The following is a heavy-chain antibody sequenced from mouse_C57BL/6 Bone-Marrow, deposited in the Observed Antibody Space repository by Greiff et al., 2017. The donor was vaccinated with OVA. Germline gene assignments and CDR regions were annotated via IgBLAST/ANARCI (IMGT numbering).Heavy chain of an antibody. V-gene: IGHV1-72*01. CDR2: IDPNSGGT. D-gene: IGHD2-5*01. CDR1: GYTFTSYW. CDR3: ASDSNYDYAMDY. Sequence: QVQLKQPGAELVKPGASVKLSCKASGYTFTSYWMHWVKQRPGRGLEWIGRIDPNSGGTKYNEKFKSKATLTVDKPSSTAYMQLSSLTSEDSAVYYCASDSNYDYAMDYWGQGASVTVSS. J-gene: IGHJ4*01.